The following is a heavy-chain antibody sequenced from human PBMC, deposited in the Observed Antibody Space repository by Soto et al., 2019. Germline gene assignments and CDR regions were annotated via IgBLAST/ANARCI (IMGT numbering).Heavy chain of an antibody. D-gene: IGHD3-22*01. V-gene: IGHV3-30*03. Sequence: GGSLRLSCAASGFTFSSYGMHWVRQAPGKGLEWVAVISYDGSNKYYADSVKGRFTISRDNSKNTVSLQVNSLRAEDTAVYYSARVENRYDSSGYFDSWGQGTLVTVSS. CDR3: ARVENRYDSSGYFDS. CDR1: GFTFSSYG. J-gene: IGHJ4*02. CDR2: ISYDGSNK.